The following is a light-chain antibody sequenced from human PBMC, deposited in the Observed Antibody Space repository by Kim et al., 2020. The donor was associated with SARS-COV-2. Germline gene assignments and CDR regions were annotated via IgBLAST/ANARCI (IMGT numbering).Light chain of an antibody. CDR3: SSRDGGGNHWV. J-gene: IGLJ3*02. CDR2: GQT. V-gene: IGLV3-19*01. CDR1: TLRDYY. Sequence: SSELTQDPAVSVALGQTVWITCQGYTLRDYYPIWYQQKPGQAPILVIYGQTNRPSGIPDRFSGSNSGNTASLIITGTQVEDEAHYYCSSRDGGGNHWVFGGGTQLTVL.